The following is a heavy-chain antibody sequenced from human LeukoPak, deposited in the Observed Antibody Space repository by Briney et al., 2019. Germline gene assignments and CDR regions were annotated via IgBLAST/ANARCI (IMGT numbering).Heavy chain of an antibody. V-gene: IGHV3-23*01. Sequence: GGSLRLSCAVSGFTFSGYAMSWVRQAPGKGLEWVSAISGSGGSTYYADSVKGRFTISRDNSKNTLYLQMNSLRAEDTAVYYCAKDLITVVTPFDYWGQGTLVTVSS. D-gene: IGHD4-23*01. CDR2: ISGSGGST. CDR1: GFTFSGYA. CDR3: AKDLITVVTPFDY. J-gene: IGHJ4*02.